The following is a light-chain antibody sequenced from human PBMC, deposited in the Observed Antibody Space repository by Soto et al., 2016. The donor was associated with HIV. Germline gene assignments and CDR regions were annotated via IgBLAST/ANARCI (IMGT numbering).Light chain of an antibody. Sequence: AIQMTQSPSSLSASVGDRVTITCRASQGIRNDLGWYQQKPGKAPKLLIYGAFSLQSGVPSRFSGSGSGTDFTLTISSLQPEDFATYYCLQDHNYPYTFGQGTKLEIK. CDR1: QGIRND. CDR3: LQDHNYPYT. J-gene: IGKJ2*01. V-gene: IGKV1-6*01. CDR2: GAF.